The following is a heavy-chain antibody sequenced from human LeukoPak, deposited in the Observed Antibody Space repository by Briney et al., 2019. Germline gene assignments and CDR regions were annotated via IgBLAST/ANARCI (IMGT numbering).Heavy chain of an antibody. Sequence: PGGSLRLSCVASGFTLDDSALHWVRQAPGKGLEWISLISGDSDNTYYADSVKGRFTISRDTSTNSLYLQMSSLRAEDTAFYYCAKGVRSGTYYNCFDPWGQGTLVTVSS. V-gene: IGHV3-43*02. CDR1: GFTLDDSA. J-gene: IGHJ5*02. CDR3: AKGVRSGTYYNCFDP. D-gene: IGHD1-26*01. CDR2: ISGDSDNT.